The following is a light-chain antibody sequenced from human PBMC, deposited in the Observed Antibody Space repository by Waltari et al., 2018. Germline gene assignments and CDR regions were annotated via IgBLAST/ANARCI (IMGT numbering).Light chain of an antibody. CDR2: EVS. V-gene: IGLV2-14*01. J-gene: IGLJ2*01. Sequence: QSALTQPASVSGSPGQSITTSCTGTSSDVGGCNYGSWYRHHPGKAPKLIIYEVSKRPSGVSYRFSGSKSGNTASLTISGLQAEDEADYYCHSHTSSITTVIFGGGTKLTV. CDR3: HSHTSSITTVI. CDR1: SSDVGGCNY.